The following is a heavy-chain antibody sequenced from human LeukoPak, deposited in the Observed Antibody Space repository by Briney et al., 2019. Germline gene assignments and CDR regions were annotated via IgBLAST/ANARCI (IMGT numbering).Heavy chain of an antibody. CDR3: TRHLEYSNWFDP. D-gene: IGHD3-3*01. J-gene: IGHJ5*02. V-gene: IGHV3-73*01. Sequence: GGSLRLSCAASGFTFSGSAMHWVRQASGKGLEWVGRIRSKANSYATAYAASVKGRFTISRDDSKNTAYLQMNSLKTEDTAVYYCTRHLEYSNWFDPWGQGTLVTVSS. CDR1: GFTFSGSA. CDR2: IRSKANSYAT.